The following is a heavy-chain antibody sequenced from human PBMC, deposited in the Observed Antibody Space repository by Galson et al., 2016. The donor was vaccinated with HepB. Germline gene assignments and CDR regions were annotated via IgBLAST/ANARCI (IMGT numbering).Heavy chain of an antibody. Sequence: SLRLSCAASGFTFSSFAMTWVRQAPGKGLEWVSIISHTGGSTYYADSVKGRFTTSRDDSINTLYLQMNNLRAEDTAVYYCVRNPQKGLSDSTGWYMFDYSYNGIDVWGQGTTVTVAS. CDR2: ISHTGGST. V-gene: IGHV3-23*01. D-gene: IGHD6-19*01. CDR3: VRNPQKGLSDSTGWYMFDYSYNGIDV. J-gene: IGHJ6*02. CDR1: GFTFSSFA.